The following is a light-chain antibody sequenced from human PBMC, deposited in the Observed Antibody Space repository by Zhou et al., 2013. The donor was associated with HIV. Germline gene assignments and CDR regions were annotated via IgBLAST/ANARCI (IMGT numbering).Light chain of an antibody. V-gene: IGKV2-28*01. CDR1: KSLLHSNGYNY. J-gene: IGKJ5*01. CDR2: LGS. CDR3: MAGLPPVT. Sequence: DIVMTQSPLSLPVTPGEPASISCRSSKSLLHSNGYNYLDWYLQKPGQSPQLLIYLGSNRASGVPDRFSGSGSGTDFTLKISRVEAEDVGVYYCMAGLPPVTFGQGTRLEIK.